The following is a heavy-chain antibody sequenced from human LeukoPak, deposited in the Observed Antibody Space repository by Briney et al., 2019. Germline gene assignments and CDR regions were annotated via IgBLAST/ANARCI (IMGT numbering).Heavy chain of an antibody. J-gene: IGHJ5*02. CDR2: IYYSGST. V-gene: IGHV4-59*01. CDR1: GGSISSYY. Sequence: SETLSLTCTVSGGSISSYYWSWIRQPPGKGLEWIGYIYYSGSTNYNPSLKSRVTISVDTSKNQFSLKLSSVTAADTAVYYCARDLVTARGHNWFDPWGQGTLVTVSS. D-gene: IGHD2-21*02. CDR3: ARDLVTARGHNWFDP.